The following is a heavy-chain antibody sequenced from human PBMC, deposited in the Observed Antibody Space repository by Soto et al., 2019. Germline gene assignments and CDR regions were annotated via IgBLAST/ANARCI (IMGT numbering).Heavy chain of an antibody. J-gene: IGHJ4*02. V-gene: IGHV4-30-2*01. CDR3: ARGHDANND. CDR2: IYHSGST. Sequence: QVQLQESGSGLVKPSQTLSLTCAVSGGSIGSGGYSWSWIRQPPGKGLEWIGYIYHSGSTYYNPSLKSRVTISMDTSKNQFSLKLNSVTAADTAVYYCARGHDANNDWGQGTLVTVSS. D-gene: IGHD2-8*01. CDR1: GGSIGSGGYS.